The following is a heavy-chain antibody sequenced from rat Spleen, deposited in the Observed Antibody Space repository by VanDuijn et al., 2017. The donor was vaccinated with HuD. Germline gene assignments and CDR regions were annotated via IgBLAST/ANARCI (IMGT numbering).Heavy chain of an antibody. J-gene: IGHJ2*01. CDR3: AVAGYGY. V-gene: IGHV5-29*01. Sequence: EVQLVESGGGLVQPGRSLNLSCAASGFTLSDYDMAWVRQAPTKGLEWVATISYDGGSTDYRDSVKGRFTISRDNAESIVYLQMNSLKSEDTATYYCAVAGYGYWGQGVMVTVSS. D-gene: IGHD1-7*01. CDR2: ISYDGGST. CDR1: GFTLSDYD.